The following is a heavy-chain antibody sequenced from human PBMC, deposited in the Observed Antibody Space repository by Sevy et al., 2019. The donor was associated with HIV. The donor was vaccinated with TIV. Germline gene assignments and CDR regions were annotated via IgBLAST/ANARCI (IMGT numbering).Heavy chain of an antibody. CDR2: ISQDGSEE. Sequence: GGSLRLSCAASTFTFSSYWMTWVRQAPGKGLEWVANISQDGSEENYLDSVKGRFTIFRDNAKNSLSLQMNSLRAEDTAVYYCARTGSYADTHYYYYAMDVWGPGTTVTVSS. CDR3: ARTGSYADTHYYYYAMDV. D-gene: IGHD3-16*01. CDR1: TFTFSSYW. J-gene: IGHJ6*02. V-gene: IGHV3-7*01.